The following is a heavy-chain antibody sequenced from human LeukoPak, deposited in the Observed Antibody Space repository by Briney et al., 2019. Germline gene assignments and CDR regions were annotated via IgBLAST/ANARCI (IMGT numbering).Heavy chain of an antibody. D-gene: IGHD3-10*01. CDR3: AKDRAYYYGSQNYYFDY. J-gene: IGHJ4*02. CDR2: ISASGGTT. V-gene: IGHV3-23*01. Sequence: GWSLRLSCVASGFTFNNYVMSWVRQAPGKGLEWVSGISASGGTTYYADSVKGRFTISRDNSKNTLYLQMNSLRAEDTAVYYCAKDRAYYYGSQNYYFDYWGQGTLVTVSS. CDR1: GFTFNNYV.